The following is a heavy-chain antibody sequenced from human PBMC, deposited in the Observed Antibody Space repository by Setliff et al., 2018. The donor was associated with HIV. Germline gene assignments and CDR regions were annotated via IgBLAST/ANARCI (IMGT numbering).Heavy chain of an antibody. D-gene: IGHD2-15*01. CDR2: IYHTGKT. CDR1: GGSVSTSSYS. Sequence: ASETLSLTCTVSGGSVSTSSYSWGWIRQPPEKGLEWIWTIYHTGKTYYNSSLNSRVTIAVDTSKDQFSLNLSTVTAADTAVYYCGRVAGYCAPSRCYGYNAFDIWGPGTMVTVSS. V-gene: IGHV4-39*01. CDR3: GRVAGYCAPSRCYGYNAFDI. J-gene: IGHJ3*02.